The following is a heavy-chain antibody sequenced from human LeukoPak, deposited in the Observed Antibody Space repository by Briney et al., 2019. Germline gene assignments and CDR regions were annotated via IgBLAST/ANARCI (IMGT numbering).Heavy chain of an antibody. CDR1: GFTFSSYW. J-gene: IGHJ4*02. V-gene: IGHV3-7*01. D-gene: IGHD2-2*01. CDR2: IKQDGSEK. Sequence: GGSLRLSCAASGFTFSSYWMSWVRQAPGKGLEWAANIKQDGSEKYYVDSVKGRFTISRDNAKNSLYLQMNSLRAEDTAVYYCARDCSSTTCYWVFDCWGQGTLVTVSS. CDR3: ARDCSSTTCYWVFDC.